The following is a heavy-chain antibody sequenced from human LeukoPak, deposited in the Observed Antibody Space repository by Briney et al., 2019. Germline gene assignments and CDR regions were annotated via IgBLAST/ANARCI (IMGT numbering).Heavy chain of an antibody. V-gene: IGHV4-34*01. CDR2: INHSGST. D-gene: IGHD6-13*01. CDR1: GGSFSGYY. J-gene: IGHJ5*02. Sequence: PSETLSLTCAVYGGSFSGYYWSWIRQPPGKGLEWIGEINHSGSTNYNPSLKSRVTISVDTSKNQFSLKLSSVTAADTAVYYCARLHSSSWYPNWFDPWGQGTLVTVSS. CDR3: ARLHSSSWYPNWFDP.